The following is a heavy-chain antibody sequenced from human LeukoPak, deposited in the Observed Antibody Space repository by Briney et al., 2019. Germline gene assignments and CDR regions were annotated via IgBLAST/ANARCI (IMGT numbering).Heavy chain of an antibody. D-gene: IGHD3-22*01. CDR3: ARDLTYYYDSSGYYPFDY. CDR2: ISSSSSYI. CDR1: GFTFDSYG. Sequence: GGSLRLSCAASGFTFDSYGMNWVRQAPGKGLEWVSSISSSSSYIYYADSVKGRFTISRDNAKNSLYLQMNSLRAEDTAVYYCARDLTYYYDSSGYYPFDYWGQGTLVTVSS. V-gene: IGHV3-21*01. J-gene: IGHJ4*02.